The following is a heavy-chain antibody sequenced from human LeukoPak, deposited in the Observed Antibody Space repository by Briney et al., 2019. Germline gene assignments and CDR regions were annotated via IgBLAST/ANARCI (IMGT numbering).Heavy chain of an antibody. CDR2: IYHSGST. CDR1: GYSISSGSC. J-gene: IGHJ4*02. CDR3: AREARDYGDYWFDY. V-gene: IGHV4-38-2*02. D-gene: IGHD4-17*01. Sequence: NPSETLSLTCTVSGYSISSGSCWGWIRQPPGEGLDWIGSIYHSGSTFYNPSLKSRVTISVDTSKNQFSLKLSSVTAADTAVYYCAREARDYGDYWFDYWGQGTLVTVSS.